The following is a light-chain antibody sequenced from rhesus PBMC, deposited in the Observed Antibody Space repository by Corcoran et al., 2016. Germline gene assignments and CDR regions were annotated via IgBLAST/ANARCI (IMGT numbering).Light chain of an antibody. CDR2: AAS. J-gene: IGKJ4*01. Sequence: DIQMTQSPSSLSASVGDRVTITCRASENVNNYLHWYQQKPGKAPKLLIYAASTLQSGVPSRFSGSGSGTDYTFTISSLQPEDVATYYCPQYDGLPLTFGGGTKVELK. V-gene: IGKV1-74*01. CDR1: ENVNNY. CDR3: PQYDGLPLT.